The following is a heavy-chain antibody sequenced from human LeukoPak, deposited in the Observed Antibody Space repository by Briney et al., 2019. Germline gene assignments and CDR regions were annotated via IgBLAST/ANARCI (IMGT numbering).Heavy chain of an antibody. J-gene: IGHJ4*02. CDR3: ARRAGGYSHPYDY. V-gene: IGHV3-48*01. CDR2: ISSSSTTI. CDR1: GFTFSSYS. D-gene: IGHD4-23*01. Sequence: GGSLRLSCAASGFTFSSYSMNWVRQAPGKGLEWVSYISSSSTTIYYADSVKGRFTISRDNAKNSLYLQMNSLRAEDTAVYYCARRAGGYSHPYDYWGQGILVTVSS.